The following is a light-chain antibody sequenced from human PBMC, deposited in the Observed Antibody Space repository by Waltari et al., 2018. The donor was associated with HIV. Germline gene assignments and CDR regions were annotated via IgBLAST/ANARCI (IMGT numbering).Light chain of an antibody. CDR2: AAS. CDR3: LQTYSSPWT. Sequence: DIQMTQSQSSLPASVGDRLTITCRASQSISSYFNWYQQKPGRAPELLIYAASSLQTGVPSRFSASGFGTDFTLTINSLQPEDFASYFCLQTYSSPWTFGQGTKV. J-gene: IGKJ1*01. CDR1: QSISSY. V-gene: IGKV1-39*01.